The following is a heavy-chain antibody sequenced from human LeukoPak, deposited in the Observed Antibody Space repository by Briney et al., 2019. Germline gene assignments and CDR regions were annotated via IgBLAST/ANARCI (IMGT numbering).Heavy chain of an antibody. CDR1: GYTFTGYY. V-gene: IGHV1-2*02. CDR3: ARGVGSSGLLNS. D-gene: IGHD6-19*01. J-gene: IGHJ4*02. Sequence: ASVKVSCKASGYTFTGYYMHWVRQAPGQGLEWMGWINPNSGDTNYAQKFQGRVTMSRDTSISTAYMELSRLRSDDTAVYYCARGVGSSGLLNSWGQGTLVTVSS. CDR2: INPNSGDT.